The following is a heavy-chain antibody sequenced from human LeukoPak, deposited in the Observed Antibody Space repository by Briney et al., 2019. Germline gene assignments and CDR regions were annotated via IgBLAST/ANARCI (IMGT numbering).Heavy chain of an antibody. Sequence: GGSLRLSCAASGFTFSTYWMHWVRQAPGKGLVWVSLINSDGSTTTYGDSVRGRFTISRDNAKNTLNLQMNSVTAEDAAVYYCARAGGYGGVLNFWGQGTLVTVSS. CDR3: ARAGGYGGVLNF. CDR2: INSDGSTT. CDR1: GFTFSTYW. J-gene: IGHJ4*02. V-gene: IGHV3-74*01. D-gene: IGHD3-22*01.